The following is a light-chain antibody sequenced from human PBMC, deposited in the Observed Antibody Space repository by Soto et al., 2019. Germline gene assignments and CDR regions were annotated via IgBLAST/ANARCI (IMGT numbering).Light chain of an antibody. J-gene: IGLJ1*01. Sequence: QSALTQPPSASGSPGQSVTISCTGTSSDVGGYNYVSWYQQHPGKAPKLMIYEVSKRPSGVPDRFSGSKSGNTASLAVSGLQAEDEADYYCVSYTASSSYVFGTGTKVTVL. V-gene: IGLV2-8*01. CDR1: SSDVGGYNY. CDR2: EVS. CDR3: VSYTASSSYV.